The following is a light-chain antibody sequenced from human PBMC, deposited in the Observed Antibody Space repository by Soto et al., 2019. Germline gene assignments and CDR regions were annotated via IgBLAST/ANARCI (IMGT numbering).Light chain of an antibody. CDR3: LQDYNYPWT. J-gene: IGKJ1*01. CDR1: QGIRND. Sequence: AIHMTQSPSSLSASVGDRVTITCRASQGIRNDLDWYQQKPGKAPKLLIYAASSLQSGVPSRFSGSGSGTDFTLTISSLQPEDFATYYCLQDYNYPWTFGQGTKVEIK. V-gene: IGKV1-6*01. CDR2: AAS.